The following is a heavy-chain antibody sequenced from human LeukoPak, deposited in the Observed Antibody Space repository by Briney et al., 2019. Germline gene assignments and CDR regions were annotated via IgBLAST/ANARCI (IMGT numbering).Heavy chain of an antibody. CDR2: ISDSSSYI. CDR1: GFTFSSYS. J-gene: IGHJ5*02. Sequence: PGGSLRLSCAASGFTFSSYSMNWGRQAPGKGLEWVSYISDSSSYIYYADSLKGRFTISRDNAKNSLYLQMNSLRAEDTAVYYCARGQGYNWNDHWGQGTLVTVSS. V-gene: IGHV3-21*01. CDR3: ARGQGYNWNDH.